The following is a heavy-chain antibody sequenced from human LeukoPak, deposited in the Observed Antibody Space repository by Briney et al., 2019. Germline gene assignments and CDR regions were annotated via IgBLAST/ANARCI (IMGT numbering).Heavy chain of an antibody. J-gene: IGHJ4*02. CDR3: TTQPWQVDY. V-gene: IGHV3-15*01. CDR2: IKTKIDGGTT. D-gene: IGHD6-19*01. CDR1: GFTFSNAW. Sequence: GGSLRLSCATSGFTFSNAWMSWVRQAPGKGLEWVGRIKTKIDGGTTDYAAPVKGRFTISRDDSKNTLYLQMNSLKTEDTAVYYCTTQPWQVDYWGQGTLVTVSS.